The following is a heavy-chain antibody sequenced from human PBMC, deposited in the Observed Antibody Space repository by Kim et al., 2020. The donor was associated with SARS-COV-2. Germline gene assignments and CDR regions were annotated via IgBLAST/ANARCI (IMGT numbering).Heavy chain of an antibody. V-gene: IGHV2-70*01. CDR2: IDWDDDK. D-gene: IGHD3-22*01. CDR1: GFSLSTSGMC. Sequence: SGPTLVKPTPTLTLTCTFSGFSLSTSGMCVSWIRQPPGKALEWLALIDWDDDKYYSTSLKTRLTISKDTSKNQVVLTMTNMDPVDTATYYCARSYYYDSSGYDAFDIWGQGTMVTVSS. CDR3: ARSYYYDSSGYDAFDI. J-gene: IGHJ3*02.